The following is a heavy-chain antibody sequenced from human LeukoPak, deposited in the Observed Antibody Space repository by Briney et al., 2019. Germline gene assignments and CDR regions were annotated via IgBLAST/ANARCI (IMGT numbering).Heavy chain of an antibody. CDR1: GFTFSSYA. D-gene: IGHD4-17*01. V-gene: IGHV3-23*01. CDR3: AKVLPLTTDNYGWKEYYFDY. CDR2: ISGSGGST. Sequence: GSLRLSCAASGFTFSSYAMSWVRQAPGKGLEWVSAISGSGGSTYYADSVKGRFTISRDNSKNTLYLQMNSLRAEDTAVYYCAKVLPLTTDNYGWKEYYFDYWGQGTLVTVSS. J-gene: IGHJ4*02.